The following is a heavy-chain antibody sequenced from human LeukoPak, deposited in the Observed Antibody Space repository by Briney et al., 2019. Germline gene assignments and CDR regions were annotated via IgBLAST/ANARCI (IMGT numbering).Heavy chain of an antibody. J-gene: IGHJ4*02. CDR3: ARGTYSSSWSFDY. D-gene: IGHD6-13*01. V-gene: IGHV3-23*01. CDR2: ISNNGGYT. Sequence: GGSLRLSCAASGFTFSSSAMSWVRQAPGKGLEWVSAISNNGGYTYYADSVQGRFTNSRDNSKNTLYLQMNSLRAEDTAVYYCARGTYSSSWSFDYWGQGTLVTVSS. CDR1: GFTFSSSA.